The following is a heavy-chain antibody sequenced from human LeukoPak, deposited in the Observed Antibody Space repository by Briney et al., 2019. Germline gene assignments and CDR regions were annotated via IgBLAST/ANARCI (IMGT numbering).Heavy chain of an antibody. D-gene: IGHD2-8*01. CDR3: ARELMVYASAFFDY. V-gene: IGHV3-7*01. CDR1: GFTFSSYW. CDR2: IKQDGSEK. Sequence: PGGSLRLSCAASGFTFSSYWMSWVRQAPGKGLEWVANIKQDGSEKYYVDSVKGRFTISRENAKNSLYLQMNSVGAEDAAVYYCARELMVYASAFFDYWGQGTLVTVSS. J-gene: IGHJ4*02.